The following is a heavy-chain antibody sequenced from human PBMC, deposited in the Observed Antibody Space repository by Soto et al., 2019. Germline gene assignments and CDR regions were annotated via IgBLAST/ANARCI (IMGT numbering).Heavy chain of an antibody. J-gene: IGHJ4*02. CDR2: IWYDGSNK. CDR1: GFTFSSYG. CDR3: ARDKSGAARNFDY. D-gene: IGHD6-6*01. V-gene: IGHV3-33*01. Sequence: GGSLRLSCAASGFTFSSYGMHWVRQAPGKGLEWVAVIWYDGSNKYYADSVKGRFTISRDNSKNTLYLQMNSLRAEDTAVYYCARDKSGAARNFDYWGQGTLVTVS.